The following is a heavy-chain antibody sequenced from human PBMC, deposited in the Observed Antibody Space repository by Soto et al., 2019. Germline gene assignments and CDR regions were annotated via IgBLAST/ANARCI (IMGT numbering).Heavy chain of an antibody. J-gene: IGHJ4*02. CDR1: GYTFPTST. Sequence: QLQLVQSGAEAKKPGASVKVSCKASGYTFPTSTISWLRQAPGQGLEWMGWIKAYSGNTNDAQKLQGRVTMTTDTSTSTAYMELGSRTTDDTAIYYCAIANYGDDDYWGQGTLVTVSS. CDR3: AIANYGDDDY. CDR2: IKAYSGNT. D-gene: IGHD4-17*01. V-gene: IGHV1-18*01.